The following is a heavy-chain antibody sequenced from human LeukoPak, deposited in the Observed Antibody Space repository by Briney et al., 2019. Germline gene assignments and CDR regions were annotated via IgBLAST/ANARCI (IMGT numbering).Heavy chain of an antibody. CDR1: GFTFSSYE. J-gene: IGHJ4*02. Sequence: PGGSLRLSCAASGFTFSSYEMNWVRQAPGKGLEWVSYISSSGSTIYYADSVKGRFTISRDNARHSLYLQMNSLRAEDTAVYYCAGPYSSGWYLDGYWGQGTLVTVSS. V-gene: IGHV3-48*03. CDR2: ISSSGSTI. CDR3: AGPYSSGWYLDGY. D-gene: IGHD6-19*01.